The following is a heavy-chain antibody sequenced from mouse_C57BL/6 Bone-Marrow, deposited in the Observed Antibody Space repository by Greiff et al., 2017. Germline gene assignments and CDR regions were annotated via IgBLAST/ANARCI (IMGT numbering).Heavy chain of an antibody. Sequence: EVQLQQSGAELVRPGASVKLSCTASGFNITADYMHWVKQRPEQGLEWIGWFDPENGDTEYASKFQGKATLTADTSSNTAYLQLSSLSSEDTGVYYCTTGDYRFDYWGQGTTLTVSS. D-gene: IGHD2-14*01. V-gene: IGHV14-4*01. J-gene: IGHJ2*01. CDR1: GFNITADY. CDR3: TTGDYRFDY. CDR2: FDPENGDT.